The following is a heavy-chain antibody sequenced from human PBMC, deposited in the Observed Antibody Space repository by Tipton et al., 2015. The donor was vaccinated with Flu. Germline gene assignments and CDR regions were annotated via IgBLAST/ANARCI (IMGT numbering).Heavy chain of an antibody. CDR3: ARRVDYYDSSGYYYGLPFFDY. J-gene: IGHJ4*02. D-gene: IGHD3-22*01. Sequence: TLSLTCFISGGSIINNYWTWIRQPPGREPEWIGYIYFSGNTYYNPSLKSRVTISVDTSKNQFSLKLSSVTAADTAVYYCARRVDYYDSSGYYYGLPFFDYWGQGTLVTVPS. CDR1: GGSIINNY. CDR2: IYFSGNT. V-gene: IGHV4-59*08.